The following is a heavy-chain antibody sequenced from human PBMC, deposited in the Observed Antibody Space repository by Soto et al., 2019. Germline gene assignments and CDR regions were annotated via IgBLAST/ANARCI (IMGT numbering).Heavy chain of an antibody. D-gene: IGHD2-21*01. J-gene: IGHJ4*02. CDR3: TTDIVVVSPHDY. Sequence: VQLVESGGGLVKPGGSLRLSCAASGFTFSNAWMSWVRQAPGKGLEWVGRIKSKTDGGTTDYAAPVKGRFTISRDDSKNTLYLQMNSLKTEDTAVYYCTTDIVVVSPHDYWGQGTLVTVSS. V-gene: IGHV3-15*01. CDR2: IKSKTDGGTT. CDR1: GFTFSNAW.